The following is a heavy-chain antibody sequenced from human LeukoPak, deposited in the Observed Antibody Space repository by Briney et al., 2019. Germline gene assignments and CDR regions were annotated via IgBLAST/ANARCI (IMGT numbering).Heavy chain of an antibody. CDR3: ATSDDSSGSD. Sequence: PGGSLRLSCAASGFTFSGYWMSWVRQAPGKGLEWVANINLDGSVKHYVDSAKGRFTISRDSAKNPLYLQMNSLRAEDTALYYCATSDDSSGSDWGQGTLVTVSS. CDR1: GFTFSGYW. CDR2: INLDGSVK. D-gene: IGHD3-22*01. V-gene: IGHV3-7*01. J-gene: IGHJ4*02.